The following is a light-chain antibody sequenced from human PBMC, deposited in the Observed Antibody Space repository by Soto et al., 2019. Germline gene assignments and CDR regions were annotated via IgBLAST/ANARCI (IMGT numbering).Light chain of an antibody. CDR1: QSVTSTY. CDR2: GAS. CDR3: QHYGSSPPFT. J-gene: IGKJ3*01. V-gene: IGKV3-20*01. Sequence: DIVLTQSPGTLSLSPGERATLSCRASQSVTSTYLAWYQQKPGQSPRLLIYGASSRATGIPDRFSGSGSGTDFTLTISRLKPEDFAVYYCQHYGSSPPFTFGPGTKVDIK.